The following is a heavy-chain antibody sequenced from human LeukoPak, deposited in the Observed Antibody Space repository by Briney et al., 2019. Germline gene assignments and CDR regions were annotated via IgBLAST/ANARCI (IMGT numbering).Heavy chain of an antibody. D-gene: IGHD3-22*01. CDR2: IYPGDSDT. V-gene: IGHV5-51*01. CDR1: GYTFTNYW. Sequence: KCGESLKISCKGSGYTFTNYWIGWVRQMPGKGLEWMGIIYPGDSDTRYSPSFQGQVTISADKSISTAYLQWSSLKASDTAMYYCARLYFDTNSYSDYWGQGTLVTVSS. CDR3: ARLYFDTNSYSDY. J-gene: IGHJ4*02.